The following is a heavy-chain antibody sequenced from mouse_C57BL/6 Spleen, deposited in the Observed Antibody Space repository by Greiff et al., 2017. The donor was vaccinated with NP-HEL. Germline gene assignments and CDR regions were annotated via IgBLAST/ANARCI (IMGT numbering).Heavy chain of an antibody. D-gene: IGHD2-4*01. Sequence: QVQLQQPGAELVKPGASVKLSCKASGYTFTSYWMQWVKQRPGQGLEWIGEIDPSDSYTNYNQKFKGKASLTVDTSSSTAYMQLSSLTSEDSAVYYCARGRHDYEDYWGKGTTLTVSS. CDR2: IDPSDSYT. CDR1: GYTFTSYW. V-gene: IGHV1-50*01. CDR3: ARGRHDYEDY. J-gene: IGHJ2*01.